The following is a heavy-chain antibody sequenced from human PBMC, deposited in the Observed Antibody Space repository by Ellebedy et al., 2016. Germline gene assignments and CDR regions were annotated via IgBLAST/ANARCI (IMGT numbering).Heavy chain of an antibody. CDR2: IYTSAST. CDR3: ARVYRSGLFDY. J-gene: IGHJ4*02. CDR1: GGSISSYY. Sequence: PSETLSLTXTVSGGSISSYYWSWIRQPAGKGLEWIGRIYTSASTNYNPSLKSRVTMSVDTSKNQFSLKLSSVTAADTAVYYCARVYRSGLFDYWGQGTLVTVSS. V-gene: IGHV4-4*07. D-gene: IGHD2-2*02.